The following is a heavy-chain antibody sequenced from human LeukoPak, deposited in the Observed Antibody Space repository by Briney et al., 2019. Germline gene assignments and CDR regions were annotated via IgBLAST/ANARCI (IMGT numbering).Heavy chain of an antibody. V-gene: IGHV4-34*01. J-gene: IGHJ4*02. CDR3: ARDVVAAAGSWDY. D-gene: IGHD6-13*01. CDR1: GESFSGYF. Sequence: SETLSLTCAVYGESFSGYFWSWIRQPPGKGLEWIGEINHSGYTNYNPSLKSRVTMSVDTSKNQFSLNLSSVTAADTAVYYCARDVVAAAGSWDYWGQGTLVTVSS. CDR2: INHSGYT.